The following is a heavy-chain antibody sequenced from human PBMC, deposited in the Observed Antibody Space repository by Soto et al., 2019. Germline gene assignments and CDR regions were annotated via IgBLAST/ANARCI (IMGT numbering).Heavy chain of an antibody. D-gene: IGHD6-19*01. Sequence: VLLLESGGGLAQPGGSLRLSCAASGFAFSSHPMSWVRQAPEKGLEWVAGISDGGDLTYNADSVRGRFTISRDNSRNTLYVQMNSLRAEDTAVYYCARLVIGSSRAFDIWGQGTMVTVSS. CDR2: ISDGGDLT. CDR3: ARLVIGSSRAFDI. V-gene: IGHV3-23*01. J-gene: IGHJ3*02. CDR1: GFAFSSHP.